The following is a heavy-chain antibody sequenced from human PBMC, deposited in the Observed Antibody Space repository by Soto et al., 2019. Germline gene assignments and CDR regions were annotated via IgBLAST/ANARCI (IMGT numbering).Heavy chain of an antibody. V-gene: IGHV4-4*02. CDR3: AKRSLRRLRFLETL. CDR2: IYHSGST. J-gene: IGHJ4*02. CDR1: GDSMSNTNW. D-gene: IGHD3-3*01. Sequence: QVQLQESGPGLVKPSGTLSLTCAVSGDSMSNTNWWSWVRQPPGKGLEWIGEIYHSGSTNYNPSLKSRVTISVDKSTNQFSLNLTSVTAADTAVYYCAKRSLRRLRFLETLWGQVTLVTVSS.